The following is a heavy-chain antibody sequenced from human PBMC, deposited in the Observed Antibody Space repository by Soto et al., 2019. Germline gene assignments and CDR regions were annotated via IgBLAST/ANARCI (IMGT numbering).Heavy chain of an antibody. CDR3: ARDGGRVGGFDY. CDR1: GGSISSYY. V-gene: IGHV4-59*01. D-gene: IGHD3-16*01. J-gene: IGHJ4*02. CDR2: IYNSGST. Sequence: SETLSLTCTVSGGSISSYYWNWIRQPPGKGLEWIGYIYNSGSTNYNPSLKSRVTISVDTSKNQFSLNLSSVTAADAAVYYCARDGGRVGGFDYWGQGTLVTVSS.